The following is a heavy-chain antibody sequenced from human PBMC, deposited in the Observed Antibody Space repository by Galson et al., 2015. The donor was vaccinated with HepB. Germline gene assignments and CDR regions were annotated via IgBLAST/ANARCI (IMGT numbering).Heavy chain of an antibody. D-gene: IGHD1-26*01. CDR3: ARPWGLYVGPTTPPDY. CDR1: GYTFNSYA. V-gene: IGHV1-3*01. CDR2: INADNGNT. Sequence: SVKVSCKASGYTFNSYAIHWVRQAPGQRLEWMGWINADNGNTKYSQKFQGRVTITRDTSASTVYVDLISLRSEDTAVYYCARPWGLYVGPTTPPDYWGQGTLVTVSS. J-gene: IGHJ4*02.